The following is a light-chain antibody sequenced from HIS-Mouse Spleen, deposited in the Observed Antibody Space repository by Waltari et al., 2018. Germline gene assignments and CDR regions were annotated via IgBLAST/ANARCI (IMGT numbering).Light chain of an antibody. CDR2: CAS. CDR1: QSVSSSY. J-gene: IGKJ1*01. CDR3: QQYGSSLTWT. V-gene: IGKV3-20*01. Sequence: EIVLTQSPGTLSLSPGERATLSCRASQSVSSSYLAWYQQKPGQAPRRLMYCASSRATGIPDRFSGSGSGTDFTLTISRLEPEDFAVYYCQQYGSSLTWTFGQGTKVEIK.